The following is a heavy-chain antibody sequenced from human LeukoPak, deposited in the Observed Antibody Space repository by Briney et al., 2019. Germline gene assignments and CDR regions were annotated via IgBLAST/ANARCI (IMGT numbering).Heavy chain of an antibody. CDR2: IYYSGST. CDR3: ARVIKYCSSTSCYDAFDI. Sequence: SQTLSLTCTVSGGSISSGDYYWSWIRQPPGKGLEWIGYIYYSGSTYYNPSLKSRVTISVDTSKNQFSLKLSSVTAADTAVYYCARVIKYCSSTSCYDAFDIWGQGTMVTVSS. D-gene: IGHD2-2*01. J-gene: IGHJ3*02. CDR1: GGSISSGDYY. V-gene: IGHV4-30-4*08.